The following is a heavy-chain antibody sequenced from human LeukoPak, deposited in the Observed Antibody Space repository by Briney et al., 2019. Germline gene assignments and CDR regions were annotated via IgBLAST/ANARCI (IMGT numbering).Heavy chain of an antibody. CDR3: AKDRVSPGFNLFDP. D-gene: IGHD2/OR15-2a*01. J-gene: IGHJ5*02. V-gene: IGHV3-23*01. Sequence: GGSLRLSCAASGFTFSSYVMNRVSQAPGKWLEWVSAINGRGDNTYYADSVKGRFTISRDNCKSTLFLQMNSLRAEDTAIYYCAKDRVSPGFNLFDPWGQGTLVTVSS. CDR2: INGRGDNT. CDR1: GFTFSSYV.